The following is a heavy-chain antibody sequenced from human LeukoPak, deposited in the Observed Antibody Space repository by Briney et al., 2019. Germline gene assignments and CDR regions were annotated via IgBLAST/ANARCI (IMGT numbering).Heavy chain of an antibody. J-gene: IGHJ4*02. CDR2: IWYDGSNK. Sequence: SGGSLRLSCAASGFTFSSYGMPWVRQAPGKGLEWVAVIWYDGSNKYYTDSVKGRFTISRDNSKNTLYLQMNSLRAEDTAVYYCVRESFSRGDFNWGQGTLVSVSS. CDR1: GFTFSSYG. V-gene: IGHV3-33*01. CDR3: VRESFSRGDFN. D-gene: IGHD7-27*01.